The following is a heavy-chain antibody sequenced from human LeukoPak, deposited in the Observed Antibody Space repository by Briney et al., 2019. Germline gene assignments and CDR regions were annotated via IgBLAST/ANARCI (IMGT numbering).Heavy chain of an antibody. J-gene: IGHJ5*02. V-gene: IGHV1-18*01. Sequence: ASVKVSCKASGYTFTSYGISWVVQAPGHGLEWMGWISAYNGNTNYAQKLQGRVTMTTDTSTSTAYMELRSLRSDDTAVYYCARLVLRYFDWLLPGGDWFDPWGQGTLVTVSS. CDR1: GYTFTSYG. CDR2: ISAYNGNT. CDR3: ARLVLRYFDWLLPGGDWFDP. D-gene: IGHD3-9*01.